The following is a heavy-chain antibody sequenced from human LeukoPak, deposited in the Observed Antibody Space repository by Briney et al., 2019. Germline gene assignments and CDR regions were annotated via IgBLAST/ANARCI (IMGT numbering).Heavy chain of an antibody. CDR2: ISGHNGNT. Sequence: ASVTVSCKASGYTFTRYGLNWVRQARGQGREWVGCISGHNGNTDYTPRFQGRVTMTTDTSTSTAYMELRSLRSDDTAVYYCARNTGVTHYFDPWGQGTLVTVSS. J-gene: IGHJ5*02. D-gene: IGHD3-10*01. CDR1: GYTFTRYG. V-gene: IGHV1-18*01. CDR3: ARNTGVTHYFDP.